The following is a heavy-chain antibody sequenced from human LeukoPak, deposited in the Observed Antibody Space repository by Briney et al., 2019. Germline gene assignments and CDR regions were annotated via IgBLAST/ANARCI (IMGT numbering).Heavy chain of an antibody. CDR1: GGNFRNYG. J-gene: IGHJ4*02. CDR2: RLPIFGTA. V-gene: IGHV1-69*13. D-gene: IGHD6-13*01. CDR3: ATDPNPYSSTSGYFDF. Sequence: SVKVSCKASGGNFRNYGFHWVRQAPGQGLEWMGGRLPIFGTANYAQKFQGRVTITADESSNTASLDLSSLTSEDTAVYYCATDPNPYSSTSGYFDFWGQGTLVTVSS.